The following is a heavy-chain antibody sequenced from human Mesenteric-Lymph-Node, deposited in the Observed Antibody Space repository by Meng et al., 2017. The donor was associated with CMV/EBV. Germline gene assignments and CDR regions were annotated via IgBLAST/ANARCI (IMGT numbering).Heavy chain of an antibody. J-gene: IGHJ4*02. CDR1: GGSISSSSYY. CDR3: AKSSSWYYFDY. Sequence: SETLSLTCTVSGGSISSSSYYWGWIHQPPGKGLEWIGSIYYSGSTYYNPSLKSRVTISVDTSKNQFSLKLSSVTAADTAVYYCAKSSSWYYFDYWGQGTLVTVSS. V-gene: IGHV4-39*01. D-gene: IGHD6-13*01. CDR2: IYYSGST.